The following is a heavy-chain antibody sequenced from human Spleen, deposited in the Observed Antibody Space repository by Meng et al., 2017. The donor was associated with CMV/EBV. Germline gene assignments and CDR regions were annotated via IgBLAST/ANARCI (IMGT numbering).Heavy chain of an antibody. Sequence: GGSLRLSCAASGFTVSSNYMSWVRQAPGKGLEWVSIIYSGGNTYYADSVKGRFTISRDNAKNSVHLQMNSLRPEDTAVYYCARGTGWYSYWGQGTLVTVSS. V-gene: IGHV3-53*01. J-gene: IGHJ4*02. CDR3: ARGTGWYSY. D-gene: IGHD6-19*01. CDR1: GFTVSSNY. CDR2: IYSGGNT.